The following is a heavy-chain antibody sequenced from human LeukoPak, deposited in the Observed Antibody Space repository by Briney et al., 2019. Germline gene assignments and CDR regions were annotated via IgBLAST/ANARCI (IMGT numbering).Heavy chain of an antibody. J-gene: IGHJ4*02. Sequence: GRSQRLSCAASGFTFTEYAMHWVRQAPGKGLEWVALISYDGSRTEYADSVKGRFTISRDNAKNSLYLQMNSLRAEDTAVYYCARTPNYYDSSGYFYEPYSFDYWGQGTLVTVSS. V-gene: IGHV3-30*07. CDR3: ARTPNYYDSSGYFYEPYSFDY. CDR1: GFTFTEYA. CDR2: ISYDGSRT. D-gene: IGHD3-22*01.